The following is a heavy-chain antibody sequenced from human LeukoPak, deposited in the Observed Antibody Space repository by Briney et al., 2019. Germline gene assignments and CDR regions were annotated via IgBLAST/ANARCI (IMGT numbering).Heavy chain of an antibody. CDR2: IYYSGST. Sequence: PSETLSLTCTVSGGSIRSYYWSWIRQPPGKGLEWIGYIYYSGSTNYNPSLKSRVTISVDTSKNQFSLKLSSVTAADTAVYYCARGAAGDYWGQGTLVTVST. V-gene: IGHV4-59*12. CDR1: GGSIRSYY. D-gene: IGHD6-13*01. CDR3: ARGAAGDY. J-gene: IGHJ4*02.